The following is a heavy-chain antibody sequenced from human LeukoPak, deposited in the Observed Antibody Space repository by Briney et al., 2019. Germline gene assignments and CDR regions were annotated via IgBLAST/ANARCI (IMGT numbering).Heavy chain of an antibody. CDR2: IRSKAYGGTT. D-gene: IGHD3-10*01. Sequence: GGSLRLSCTASGFTFGDYAMSWVRQAPGKGLEWVGFIRSKAYGGTTEYAASVKGRFTISRDDSKSIAYLQMNSLKTEDTAVYYCTRDFPNVFTMVRGVITAQDYWGQGTLVTVSS. CDR1: GFTFGDYA. CDR3: TRDFPNVFTMVRGVITAQDY. V-gene: IGHV3-49*04. J-gene: IGHJ4*02.